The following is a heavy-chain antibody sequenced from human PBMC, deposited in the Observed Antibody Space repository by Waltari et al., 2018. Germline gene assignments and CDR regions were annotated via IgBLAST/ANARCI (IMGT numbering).Heavy chain of an antibody. CDR3: VKEDNFLSGRPLDH. V-gene: IGHV3-30*13. D-gene: IGHD3-3*01. Sequence: QVQLMESGGGVVQPGGSLRLSCEASGLSLSSSVIHWVRQIPGKGLGWVGGFASDGTNDHYGDSVKGRFTISTDNAKNRVFLQMNSMTREDTAVYYCVKEDNFLSGRPLDHWGQGTLVTVSS. CDR1: GLSLSSSV. CDR2: FASDGTND. J-gene: IGHJ4*02.